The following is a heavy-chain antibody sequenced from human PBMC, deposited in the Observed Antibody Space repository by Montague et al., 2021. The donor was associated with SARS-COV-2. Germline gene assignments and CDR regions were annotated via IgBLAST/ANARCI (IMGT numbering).Heavy chain of an antibody. CDR1: GGSISSGSYY. CDR2: IYYSGST. CDR3: ACYVDSSGWLSLRGSGTFDY. D-gene: IGHD6-19*01. Sequence: TLSLTCTVSGGSISSGSYYWSWIRQHPGKGLEWIGYIYYSGSTYYNPSLRSRVTISVDTSKNQFSLKLSSVTAADTAVYYCACYVDSSGWLSLRGSGTFDYWGQGTLVTVSS. J-gene: IGHJ4*02. V-gene: IGHV4-31*03.